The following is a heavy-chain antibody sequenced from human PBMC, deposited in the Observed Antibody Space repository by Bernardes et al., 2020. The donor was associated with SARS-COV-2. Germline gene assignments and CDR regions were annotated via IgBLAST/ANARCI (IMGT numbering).Heavy chain of an antibody. J-gene: IGHJ4*02. CDR3: ARDERGYSYGYPLDY. CDR2: ISSRSSYI. CDR1: GFTFSSYS. D-gene: IGHD5-18*01. V-gene: IGHV3-21*01. Sequence: GGSLRLSCAASGFTFSSYSMNWVRQAPGKGLEWVSSISSRSSYIYYADSVKGRFTISRDNAKNSLYLQMNSLRAEDTAVYYCARDERGYSYGYPLDYWGQGTLVTVSS.